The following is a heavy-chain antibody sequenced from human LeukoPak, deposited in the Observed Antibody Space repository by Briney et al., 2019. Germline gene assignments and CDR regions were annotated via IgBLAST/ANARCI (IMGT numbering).Heavy chain of an antibody. Sequence: SETLSLTCTVSGGSISGYYWSWIRQPPGKGLEWIGYMYYSGITSYNPSLKGRVTISVDTSKNQFSLRLSSVTAADAAAYYCARQDTSSWAHGMDVWGQGTTVTVSS. CDR3: ARQDTSSWAHGMDV. CDR1: GGSISGYY. D-gene: IGHD6-13*01. V-gene: IGHV4-59*08. CDR2: MYYSGIT. J-gene: IGHJ6*02.